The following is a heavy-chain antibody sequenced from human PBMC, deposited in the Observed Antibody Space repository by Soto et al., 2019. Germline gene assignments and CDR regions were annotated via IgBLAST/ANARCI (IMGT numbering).Heavy chain of an antibody. CDR2: IYNSGST. D-gene: IGHD6-13*01. J-gene: IGHJ6*02. CDR1: GGSISGYY. CDR3: ASSNIAAAGFYYYGMDV. V-gene: IGHV4-59*01. Sequence: SETLSLTCTVSGGSISGYYWSWLRQPPGKGLEWIGYIYNSGSTNYNPSLKSRVTISVDTSKNQFSLKLSSVTAADTAVYYCASSNIAAAGFYYYGMDVWGRGTTVTVSS.